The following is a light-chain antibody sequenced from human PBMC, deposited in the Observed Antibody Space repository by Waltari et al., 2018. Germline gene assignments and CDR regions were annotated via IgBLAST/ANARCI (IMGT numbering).Light chain of an antibody. CDR2: GTS. Sequence: IVLTQSPDTLSLSPGDRVTLSCRASQSVNSKYSAWYQQKPGQAPRLLIYGTSSRATGIPDRFSGSGSGTDFSLTISRLEPEDFAVYYCQQYGNSPLFGGGTKLEI. J-gene: IGKJ4*01. CDR3: QQYGNSPL. V-gene: IGKV3-20*01. CDR1: QSVNSKY.